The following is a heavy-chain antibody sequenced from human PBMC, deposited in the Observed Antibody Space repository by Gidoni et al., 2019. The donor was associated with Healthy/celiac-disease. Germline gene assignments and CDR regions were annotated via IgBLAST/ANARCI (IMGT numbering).Heavy chain of an antibody. V-gene: IGHV3-49*05. D-gene: IGHD4-17*01. CDR3: TGSPHGDYYFDY. CDR2: IRSKDYGGKT. CDR1: GFTFGAYA. J-gene: IGHJ4*02. Sequence: EVQLVESGGGLVKPGRSLRLSCPASGFTFGAYAMSWFRQAPGKGLEWVGFIRSKDYGGKTEYAASVKGRFTISRDDSKSIAYLQMNSLKTEDTAVYSCTGSPHGDYYFDYWGQGTLVTVSS.